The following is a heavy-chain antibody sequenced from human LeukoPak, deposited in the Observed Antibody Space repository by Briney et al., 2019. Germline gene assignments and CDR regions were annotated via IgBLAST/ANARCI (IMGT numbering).Heavy chain of an antibody. D-gene: IGHD3-22*01. J-gene: IGHJ4*02. Sequence: PGGSLRLSCAASGFTFSSYAMSWVRQAPGKGLEWVSAISGSGGSTYYADSVKGRFTIPRDNSKNTLYLQMNSLRAEDTAVYYCARVPSSGYYYFDYWGQGTLVTVSS. V-gene: IGHV3-23*01. CDR2: ISGSGGST. CDR3: ARVPSSGYYYFDY. CDR1: GFTFSSYA.